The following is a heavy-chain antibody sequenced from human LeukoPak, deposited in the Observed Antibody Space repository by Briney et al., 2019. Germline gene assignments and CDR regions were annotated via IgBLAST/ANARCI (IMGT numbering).Heavy chain of an antibody. Sequence: GGSLRLSCAASGFTFSSYGMAWVRQAPGKGLEWVSSISGSSRHKYYADSVKGRFTISRDNAKNSLYLQMNSLRAEDTAVYYCARTANFAAGYYIDYWGQGTLVTVSS. CDR3: ARTANFAAGYYIDY. CDR1: GFTFSSYG. D-gene: IGHD6-13*01. J-gene: IGHJ4*02. V-gene: IGHV3-21*01. CDR2: ISGSSRHK.